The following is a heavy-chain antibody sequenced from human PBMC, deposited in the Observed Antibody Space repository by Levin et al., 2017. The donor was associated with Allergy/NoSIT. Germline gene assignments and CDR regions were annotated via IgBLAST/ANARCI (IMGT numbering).Heavy chain of an antibody. CDR3: ARTPNPSYCTAGSCYKGGFDY. CDR2: IDWDDDR. CDR1: GFSLSISGMC. D-gene: IGHD2-15*01. Sequence: SGPTLVKPTQTLTLTCTFSGFSLSISGMCVSWIRQPPGKALEWLALIDWDDDRYYSTSLRTRLTIPKDTSQNQVVPTMTNMDPEDTGTYCCARTPNPSYCTAGSCYKGGFDYWGQGTLVTVSA. J-gene: IGHJ4*02. V-gene: IGHV2-70*01.